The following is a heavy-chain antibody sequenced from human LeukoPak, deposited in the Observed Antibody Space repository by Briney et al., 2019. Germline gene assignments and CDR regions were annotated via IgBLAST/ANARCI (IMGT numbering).Heavy chain of an antibody. V-gene: IGHV3-74*01. J-gene: IGHJ4*02. CDR3: ARDVAGSGSL. CDR2: INEHGSIT. CDR1: GFTFSSYW. D-gene: IGHD3-10*01. Sequence: GGSLRLSCAASGFTFSSYWMHWVRQVPGKGLVWVARINEHGSITDYGDSVKDRFTVSRDNAWNTLYLQMNSLRAEDTAVYYCARDVAGSGSLWGQGTLITVSS.